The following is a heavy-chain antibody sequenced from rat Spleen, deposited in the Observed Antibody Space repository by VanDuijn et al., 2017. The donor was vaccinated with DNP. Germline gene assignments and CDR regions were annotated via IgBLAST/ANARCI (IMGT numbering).Heavy chain of an antibody. CDR2: ISSSGST. J-gene: IGHJ2*01. CDR3: ASVPYYGYNSHY. D-gene: IGHD1-9*01. CDR1: GYSITSTY. Sequence: EVQLQESGPGLVKPSQSLSLTCSVTGYSITSTYWGWIRKFPGNKMEWMGYISSSGSTSYNPSLKSRISITRDTSKNQFFLQLNSVTTEDTATYYCASVPYYGYNSHYWGQGVMVTVSS. V-gene: IGHV3-1*01.